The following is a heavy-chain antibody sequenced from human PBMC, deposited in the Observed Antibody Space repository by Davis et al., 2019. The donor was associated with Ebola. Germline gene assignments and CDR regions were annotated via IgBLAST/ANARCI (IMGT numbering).Heavy chain of an antibody. CDR3: ARHRYYDSSGYYYPFDY. Sequence: TVSCKGSGYSFTSYWIGWVRQMPGKGLEWMGIIYPGDSDTRYSPSFQGQVTISADKSISTAYLQWSSLKASDTAMYYCARHRYYDSSGYYYPFDYWGQGTLVTVSS. D-gene: IGHD3-22*01. CDR1: GYSFTSYW. V-gene: IGHV5-51*01. CDR2: IYPGDSDT. J-gene: IGHJ4*02.